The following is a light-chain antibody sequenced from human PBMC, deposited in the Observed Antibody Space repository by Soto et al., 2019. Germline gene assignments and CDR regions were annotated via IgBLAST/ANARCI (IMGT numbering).Light chain of an antibody. J-gene: IGKJ1*01. CDR1: QSVSSN. V-gene: IGKV3-15*01. CDR2: GTS. Sequence: EIVMTQSPATLSVSPGERATLSCRARQSVSSNLAWYQQKPGQAPRLFIYGTSTSDTGVPARFSGSGSGTEFTLTISSLQSEDFAVYYCQQYNNWPRTFGQGTKVEIK. CDR3: QQYNNWPRT.